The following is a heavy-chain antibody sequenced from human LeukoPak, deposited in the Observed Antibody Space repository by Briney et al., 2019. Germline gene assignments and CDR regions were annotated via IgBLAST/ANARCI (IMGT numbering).Heavy chain of an antibody. CDR2: TSGSGSSI. V-gene: IGHV3-23*01. D-gene: IGHD6-13*01. CDR1: GFTFSSYA. CDR3: ARDHNVIAAAGRSYYGMDV. Sequence: GGSLRLSCAASGFTFSSYAMNWLRQAPGKGLEWVSITSGSGSSIYYADSVKGRFTISRDNSKNSLYLQMNSLRAEDTAVYYCARDHNVIAAAGRSYYGMDVWGQGTTVTVSS. J-gene: IGHJ6*02.